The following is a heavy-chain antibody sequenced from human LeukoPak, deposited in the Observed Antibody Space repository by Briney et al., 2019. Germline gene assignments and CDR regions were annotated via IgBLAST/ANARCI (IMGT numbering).Heavy chain of an antibody. CDR2: INHSGST. CDR1: GGSFSGYY. J-gene: IGHJ4*02. CDR3: ATLARVRVFDY. Sequence: SETLSLTCAVSGGSFSGYYWSWIRQPPGKGLEWIGEINHSGSTNYNPSLKSRVTISVDTSKNQFSLKLSSVTAADTAVYYCATLARVRVFDYWGQGTLVTVSS. V-gene: IGHV4-34*01.